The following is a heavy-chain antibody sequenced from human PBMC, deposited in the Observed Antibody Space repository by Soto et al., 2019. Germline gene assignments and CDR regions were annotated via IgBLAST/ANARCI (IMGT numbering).Heavy chain of an antibody. CDR1: GFTFSSYG. J-gene: IGHJ6*02. Sequence: GGSLRLSCAASGFTFSSYGMHWVRQAPGKGLEWVAVIWYDGSNKYYADSVKGRFTISRDNSKNTLYLQMNSLRAEDTAVYYCARDEGLGGSYGYYYYYGMDVWGQGTTVTVSS. CDR2: IWYDGSNK. V-gene: IGHV3-33*01. CDR3: ARDEGLGGSYGYYYYYGMDV. D-gene: IGHD7-27*01.